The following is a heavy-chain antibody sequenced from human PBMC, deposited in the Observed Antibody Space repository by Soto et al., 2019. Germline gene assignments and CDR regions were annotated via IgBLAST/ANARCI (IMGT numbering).Heavy chain of an antibody. CDR3: ARVYDFWSGYSNPFDY. V-gene: IGHV1-18*01. CDR1: GYTFTSYG. CDR2: ISVYNGNT. Sequence: ASVTVSCQPSGYTFTSYGISWVRQAPGQGLEWMGWISVYNGNTNYAQILQGRVTMTTDTSTSTAYMELRSLRSDDTAVYYCARVYDFWSGYSNPFDYWGQGTLVTVS. D-gene: IGHD3-3*01. J-gene: IGHJ4*02.